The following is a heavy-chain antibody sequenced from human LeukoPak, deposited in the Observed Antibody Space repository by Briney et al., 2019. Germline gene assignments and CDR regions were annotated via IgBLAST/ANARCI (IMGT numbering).Heavy chain of an antibody. V-gene: IGHV4-38-2*02. Sequence: SETLSLTCTVSGYSISSGYYWGWIRQPPGKGLEWIGSIYHSGSTYYNPSLKSRVTMSVDTSKNQSSLKLSSVTAADTAVYYCARYTGSSSSRWFDPWGQGTLVTVSS. CDR3: ARYTGSSSSRWFDP. CDR1: GYSISSGYY. D-gene: IGHD6-6*01. CDR2: IYHSGST. J-gene: IGHJ5*02.